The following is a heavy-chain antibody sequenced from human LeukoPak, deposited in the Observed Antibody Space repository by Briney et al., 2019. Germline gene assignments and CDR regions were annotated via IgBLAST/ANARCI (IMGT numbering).Heavy chain of an antibody. CDR2: IYTSGST. D-gene: IGHD3-22*01. Sequence: SETLSLTCTVSGGSISSYHWSWIRQPAGKGLEWIGRIYTSGSTNYNPSLKSRVTMSLDTSKNQFSLKLTSVTAADTAMYYCAREAGDPSGYYYDKGAFDFGAKGQWSPSLQ. J-gene: IGHJ3*01. V-gene: IGHV4-4*07. CDR3: AREAGDPSGYYYDKGAFD. CDR1: GGSISSYH.